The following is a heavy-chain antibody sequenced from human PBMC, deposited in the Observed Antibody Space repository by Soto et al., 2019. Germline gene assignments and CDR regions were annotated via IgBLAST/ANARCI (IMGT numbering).Heavy chain of an antibody. D-gene: IGHD1-1*01. CDR2: IIPIFGTA. Sequence: GASVKVSCQASGGTFSSYAISWVRQAPGQGLEWMGGIIPIFGTANYAQKFQGRVTITADKSTSTAYMELSSLRSEDTAVYYCASTRGYYYYYYGMDVWGQGTTVTVSS. V-gene: IGHV1-69*06. CDR1: GGTFSSYA. CDR3: ASTRGYYYYYYGMDV. J-gene: IGHJ6*02.